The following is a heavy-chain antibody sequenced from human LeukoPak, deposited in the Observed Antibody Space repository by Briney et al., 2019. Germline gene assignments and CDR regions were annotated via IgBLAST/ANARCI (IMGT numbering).Heavy chain of an antibody. CDR2: ISGDGGST. Sequence: RSGGSLRLSCAASGFTFDDYAMHWVRQAPGKGLEWVSLISGDGGSTYYADSVKGRFTISRDNSKNTLYLQMNSLRAEDTAVYYCAKDGYYGSGRIYYFDYWGQGTLVTVSS. D-gene: IGHD3-10*01. CDR3: AKDGYYGSGRIYYFDY. CDR1: GFTFDDYA. V-gene: IGHV3-43*02. J-gene: IGHJ4*02.